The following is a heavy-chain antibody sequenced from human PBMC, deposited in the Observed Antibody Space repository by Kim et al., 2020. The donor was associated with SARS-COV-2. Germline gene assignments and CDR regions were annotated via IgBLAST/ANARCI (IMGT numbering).Heavy chain of an antibody. CDR1: GLTFSTYT. J-gene: IGHJ4*02. Sequence: GGSLRLSCAASGLTFSTYTMDWVRQAPGKGLEWVSSISSGSSYIYYADSVNGRFTISRDNAKNSLSLQMNSLRAEDTAVYYCARGGGSFDYWGQGTLVTVSS. CDR3: ARGGGSFDY. V-gene: IGHV3-21*01. CDR2: ISSGSSYI. D-gene: IGHD2-15*01.